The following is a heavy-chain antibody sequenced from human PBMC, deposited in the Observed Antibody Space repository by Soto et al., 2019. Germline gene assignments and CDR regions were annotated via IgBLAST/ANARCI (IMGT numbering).Heavy chain of an antibody. Sequence: GGSLRLSCAASGFTFSSYWMSWVRQAPGKGLEWVANIKQDGSEKYYVDSVKGRFTISRDNAKNSLYLQMNSLRAEDTAVYYCASMLPLPPGGMDVWGQGTTVTVSS. CDR2: IKQDGSEK. CDR3: ASMLPLPPGGMDV. J-gene: IGHJ6*02. D-gene: IGHD2-15*01. CDR1: GFTFSSYW. V-gene: IGHV3-7*05.